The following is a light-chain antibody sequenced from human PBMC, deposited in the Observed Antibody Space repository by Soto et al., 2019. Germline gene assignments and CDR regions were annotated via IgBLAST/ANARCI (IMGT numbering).Light chain of an antibody. Sequence: QMTQSPSSLSASIGDRVTITCRASQGIGTYLAWYQQRPGKVPQLLISAASTLQSGVPSRFSGSGSGTDFTLTINSLQPEDVAIYYCQKYNRAPLTFGGGTKVDI. CDR2: AAS. V-gene: IGKV1-27*01. CDR3: QKYNRAPLT. CDR1: QGIGTY. J-gene: IGKJ4*01.